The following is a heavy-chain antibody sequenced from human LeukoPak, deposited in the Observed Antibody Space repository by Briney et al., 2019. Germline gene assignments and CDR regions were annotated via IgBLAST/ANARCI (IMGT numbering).Heavy chain of an antibody. V-gene: IGHV1-8*01. CDR3: ARDLAVAGTYYYYGMDV. CDR1: GYTFTSYD. J-gene: IGHJ6*02. Sequence: ASVKVSCKASGYTFTSYDINWVRQATGQGLEWMGWMNPNSGNTGYAQKFQGRVTMTRNTSISTAYMELSSLRSEDTAVYYCARDLAVAGTYYYYGMDVWGQGTTVTVSS. D-gene: IGHD6-19*01. CDR2: MNPNSGNT.